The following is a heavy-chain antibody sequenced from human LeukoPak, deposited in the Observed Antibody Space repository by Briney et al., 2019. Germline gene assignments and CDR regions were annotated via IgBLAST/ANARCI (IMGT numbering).Heavy chain of an antibody. CDR3: ARASGSYGSGSYYYYGMDV. Sequence: PSETLSLTCAVSGYSISSGYYWGWIRQPRGRGLEWIGSICHSGSTYYNPSLKSRVNMSVDTSKNQISLKLRSVTAAATAVYYCARASGSYGSGSYYYYGMDVWGKGTTVTVSS. D-gene: IGHD3-10*01. V-gene: IGHV4-38-2*01. CDR1: GYSISSGYY. J-gene: IGHJ6*04. CDR2: ICHSGST.